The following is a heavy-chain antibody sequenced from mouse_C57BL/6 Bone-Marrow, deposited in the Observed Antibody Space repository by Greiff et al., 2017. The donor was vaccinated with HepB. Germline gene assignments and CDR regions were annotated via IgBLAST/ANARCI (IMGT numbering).Heavy chain of an antibody. D-gene: IGHD1-1*01. CDR1: GYAFTNYL. CDR3: AVGNYAMDY. V-gene: IGHV1-54*01. CDR2: INPGSGGT. Sequence: VQLQQSGAELVRPGTSVKVSCKASGYAFTNYLIEWVKQRPGQGLEWIGVINPGSGGTNYNEKFKGKATLTADKSSSTAYMQLSSLTSEDSAVYFCAVGNYAMDYWGQVTSVTVSS. J-gene: IGHJ4*01.